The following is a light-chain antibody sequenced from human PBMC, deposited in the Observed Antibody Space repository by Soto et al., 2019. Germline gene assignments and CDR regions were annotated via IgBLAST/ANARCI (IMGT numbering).Light chain of an antibody. CDR2: AAS. Sequence: DIQMTQSPSSLSASVGDRVTITCRASQSISSYLNWYQQKPGTAPKLLIYAASSLQSGVPSRFSGSGSGTDFTLTISSLQPEDFATYYCQQSYSTPPAFGQGTRLEI. V-gene: IGKV1-39*01. CDR1: QSISSY. J-gene: IGKJ5*01. CDR3: QQSYSTPPA.